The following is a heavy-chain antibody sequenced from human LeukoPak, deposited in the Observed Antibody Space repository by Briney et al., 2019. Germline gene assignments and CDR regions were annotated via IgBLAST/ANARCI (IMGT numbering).Heavy chain of an antibody. CDR3: PTDRVYRSSGRSWGFFDY. D-gene: IGHD6-19*01. CDR2: FDFENNKM. Sequence: ASVKVSCKISGYSLSDLSIHCVRAAPGEGLACMEGFDFENNKMVYSQKRQGRFTITETTSAYTAHMELTSLSSEDTAGYLVPTDRVYRSSGRSWGFFDYWGQGTLVIVSS. V-gene: IGHV1-24*01. CDR1: GYSLSDLS. J-gene: IGHJ4*02.